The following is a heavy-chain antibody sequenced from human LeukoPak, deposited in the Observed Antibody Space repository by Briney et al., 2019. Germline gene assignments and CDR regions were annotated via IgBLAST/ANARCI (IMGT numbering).Heavy chain of an antibody. D-gene: IGHD1-1*01. CDR2: IYYTGST. CDR1: GGSISSGGNY. V-gene: IGHV4-31*03. Sequence: SETLSLTCTVSGGSISSGGNYWSWIRQHPGKGREWIGYIYYTGSTNNSPSLKSRITLSVDTSKNQFSLRLSSVTAADTAVYYCARRVGKYPTYYFDYWGQGTLVTVSS. J-gene: IGHJ4*02. CDR3: ARRVGKYPTYYFDY.